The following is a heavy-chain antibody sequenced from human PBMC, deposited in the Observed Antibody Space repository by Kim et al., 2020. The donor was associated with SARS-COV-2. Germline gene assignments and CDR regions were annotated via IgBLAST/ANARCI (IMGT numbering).Heavy chain of an antibody. CDR3: ATGKGYGDYYYYGMDV. CDR1: GYTLTELS. D-gene: IGHD4-17*01. V-gene: IGHV1-24*01. Sequence: ASVKVSCKVSGYTLTELSMHWVRQAPGKGLEWMGGFDPEDGETIYAQKFQGRVTMTEDTSTDTAYMELSSLRSEDTAVYYCATGKGYGDYYYYGMDVWGQGTTVTVSS. J-gene: IGHJ6*02. CDR2: FDPEDGET.